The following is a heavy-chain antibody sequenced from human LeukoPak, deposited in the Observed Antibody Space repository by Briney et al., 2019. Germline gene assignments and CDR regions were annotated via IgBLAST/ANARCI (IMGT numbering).Heavy chain of an antibody. D-gene: IGHD2-15*01. CDR1: GDFFSGYY. CDR2: INHSGST. V-gene: IGHV4-34*01. Sequence: PSETLSLTCAVYGDFFSGYYWSWIRQPPGKGLEWIGEINHSGSTNYNPSLKSRVTISLDTSKNQFSLKLSSVTAADTAVYYCASPPGYCSGGSCYSFDYWGQGTLVAVSS. CDR3: ASPPGYCSGGSCYSFDY. J-gene: IGHJ4*02.